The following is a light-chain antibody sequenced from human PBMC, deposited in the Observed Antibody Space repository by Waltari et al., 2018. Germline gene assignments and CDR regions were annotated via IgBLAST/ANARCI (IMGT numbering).Light chain of an antibody. V-gene: IGLV1-36*01. J-gene: IGLJ2*01. CDR2: ADD. CDR1: RSNIGNNA. Sequence: QSVLTQTPSVSEAPRPRFTISCSGSRSNIGNNAVNWYQQVPGKAPKLLGFADDLLPSGVSDRSSGSKSGTSASLAISGLRSDDEGVDFCAAWDDSLKGVLFGGGTKLTVL. CDR3: AAWDDSLKGVL.